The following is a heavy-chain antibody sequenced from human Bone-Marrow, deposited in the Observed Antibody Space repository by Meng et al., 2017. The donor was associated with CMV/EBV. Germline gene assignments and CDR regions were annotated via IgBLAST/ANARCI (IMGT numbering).Heavy chain of an antibody. CDR3: ARVASIAAPFDY. CDR1: GGTFSSYT. D-gene: IGHD6-13*01. V-gene: IGHV1-69*02. CDR2: IIPNRGIA. Sequence: SVKVSCKASGGTFSSYTISWVRQAPGQGLEWMGRIIPNRGIANYAQKFQGRVTITADKSTSTAYMELSSLRYEDTAVYYCARVASIAAPFDYWGQGTLVTVSS. J-gene: IGHJ4*02.